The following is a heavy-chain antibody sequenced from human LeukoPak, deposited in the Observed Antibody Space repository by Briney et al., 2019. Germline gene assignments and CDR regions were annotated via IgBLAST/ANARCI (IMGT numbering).Heavy chain of an antibody. CDR2: IKEDESEK. J-gene: IGHJ3*02. V-gene: IGHV3-7*01. Sequence: GGSLRLSCAASGFTFSSYWMSWVREAPGKALEWVGNIKEDESEKYYVDSVKGRFTISRDNAKNSLYLQMNSLRAEDTAIYYCANEGGGAFDIWGQGTMVTVSS. CDR1: GFTFSSYW. CDR3: ANEGGGAFDI.